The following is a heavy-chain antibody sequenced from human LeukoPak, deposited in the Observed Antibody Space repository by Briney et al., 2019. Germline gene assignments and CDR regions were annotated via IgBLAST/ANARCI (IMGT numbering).Heavy chain of an antibody. V-gene: IGHV3-9*01. J-gene: IGHJ5*02. CDR3: AKERGNWFDP. Sequence: GGSLRLSCAASGFTFDDYAMHWVRQAPGKGLEWVSGTSWNSGSIGYADSVKGRFTISRDNAKNSLYLQMNSLRAEDTALYYCAKERGNWFDPWGQGTLVTVSS. CDR1: GFTFDDYA. CDR2: TSWNSGSI.